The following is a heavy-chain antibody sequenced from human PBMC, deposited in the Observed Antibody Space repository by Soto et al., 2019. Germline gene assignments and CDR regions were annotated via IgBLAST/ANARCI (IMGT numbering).Heavy chain of an antibody. CDR3: TRRDRYCSSDTCFDYGMDV. CDR2: IYYRGST. Sequence: PSETLSLTCGVSGSSISVGTYFWGWIRQPPGKGLEWIGTIYYRGSTYYNPSLKSRVTISVDTSKNHISPKLSSVTAADTAVYYCTRRDRYCSSDTCFDYGMDVWGQGTTVTVSS. V-gene: IGHV4-39*02. CDR1: GSSISVGTYF. J-gene: IGHJ6*02. D-gene: IGHD2-2*01.